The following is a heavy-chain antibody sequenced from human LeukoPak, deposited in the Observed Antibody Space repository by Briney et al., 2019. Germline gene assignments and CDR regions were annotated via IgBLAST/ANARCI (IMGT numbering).Heavy chain of an antibody. CDR1: GGSISSGSYY. CDR2: IYTSGST. CDR3: ARDRGSSGWLFDC. V-gene: IGHV4-61*02. J-gene: IGHJ4*02. D-gene: IGHD6-19*01. Sequence: TASETLSLTCTVSGGSISSGSYYWSWIRQPAGKGLEWIGRIYTSGSTNYNPSLKSRVTISVDTSKNQFSLQLSSVTAADTAVYYCARDRGSSGWLFDCWGQGTLVTVSS.